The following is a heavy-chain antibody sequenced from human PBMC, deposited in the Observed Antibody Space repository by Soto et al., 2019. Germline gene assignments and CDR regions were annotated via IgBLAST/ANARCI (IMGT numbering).Heavy chain of an antibody. J-gene: IGHJ4*02. D-gene: IGHD2-15*01. CDR2: ISYDGSNK. Sequence: QVQLVESGGGVVQPGRSLRLSCAASGFTFNNYGMHWVRQAPGKGLEWVAVISYDGSNKYYADSVKGRFTISRDNSKNTLYLQMNSLRAEDTAVYYCAKEGYCSGGSCYLLTSLDYWGQGTLVTVSS. CDR1: GFTFNNYG. V-gene: IGHV3-30*18. CDR3: AKEGYCSGGSCYLLTSLDY.